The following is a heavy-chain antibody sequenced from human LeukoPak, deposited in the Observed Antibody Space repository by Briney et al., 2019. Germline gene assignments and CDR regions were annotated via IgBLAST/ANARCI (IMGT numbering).Heavy chain of an antibody. CDR2: ISYSGST. J-gene: IGHJ4*02. V-gene: IGHV4-30-4*01. CDR1: GGSINSGAHY. Sequence: SQTLSLTCTVPGGSINSGAHYWSWVRQPPGKGLEWIGYISYSGSTYYNPSLKSRVTISVDTSKNQFSLKLSSVTAADTAVYYCARYYGGNSNFDYWGQGTLVTVSS. D-gene: IGHD4-17*01. CDR3: ARYYGGNSNFDY.